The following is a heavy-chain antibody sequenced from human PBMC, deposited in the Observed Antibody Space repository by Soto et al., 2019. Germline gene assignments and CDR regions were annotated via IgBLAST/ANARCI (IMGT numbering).Heavy chain of an antibody. CDR3: AQGADVLRFGDPPRGAFDI. CDR2: ISGSGGST. D-gene: IGHD3-10*01. Sequence: EVQLLESGGGLVQPGGSLRLSCAASGFTFSSYAMSWVRQAPGKGLEWVSAISGSGGSTYYADSVKGRFTISRDNSKNTLYLQMNSLRADDTAVYYCAQGADVLRFGDPPRGAFDIWGQGTMVTVSS. CDR1: GFTFSSYA. J-gene: IGHJ3*02. V-gene: IGHV3-23*01.